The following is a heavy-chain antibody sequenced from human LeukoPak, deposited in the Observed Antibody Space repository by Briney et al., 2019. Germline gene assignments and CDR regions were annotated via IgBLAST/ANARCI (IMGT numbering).Heavy chain of an antibody. D-gene: IGHD3-9*01. J-gene: IGHJ3*02. V-gene: IGHV4-30-4*01. Sequence: SETLSLTCTVSGGSISSVDYYWSWIRQPPGKGLEWIGYIYYSGSTYYDPSLKSRVMISVDASKNQFSLKLSSVTAADTAVYYRARLGIDYDILTGYIPDAFDIWGQGTMVTVSS. CDR2: IYYSGST. CDR1: GGSISSVDYY. CDR3: ARLGIDYDILTGYIPDAFDI.